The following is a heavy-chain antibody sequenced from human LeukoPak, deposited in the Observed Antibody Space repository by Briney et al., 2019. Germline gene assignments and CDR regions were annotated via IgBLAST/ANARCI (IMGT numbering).Heavy chain of an antibody. CDR3: ASSRARFEYYDSSGYNP. D-gene: IGHD3-22*01. V-gene: IGHV1-8*01. J-gene: IGHJ5*02. CDR2: MNPNSGNT. Sequence: GASVKVSCKASGYTFTSYDINWVRQATGQGLEWMGWMNPNSGNTGYAQKFQGRVTMIRNTSISTAHMELSSLRSEDTAVYYCASSRARFEYYDSSGYNPWGQGTLVTVSS. CDR1: GYTFTSYD.